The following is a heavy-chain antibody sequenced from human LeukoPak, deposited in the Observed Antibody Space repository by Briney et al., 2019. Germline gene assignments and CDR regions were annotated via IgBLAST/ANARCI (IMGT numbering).Heavy chain of an antibody. Sequence: SETLSLTCTVSGGSISSGGYYWSWLRQHPGTGLEWIGYIYYSGSTYYNPSLKSRVTISVDTSKNQFSLKLSSVTAADTAVYYCARDTTVTTNDVFDIWGQGTMVTVSS. CDR1: GGSISSGGYY. D-gene: IGHD4-17*01. J-gene: IGHJ3*02. CDR3: ARDTTVTTNDVFDI. V-gene: IGHV4-31*03. CDR2: IYYSGST.